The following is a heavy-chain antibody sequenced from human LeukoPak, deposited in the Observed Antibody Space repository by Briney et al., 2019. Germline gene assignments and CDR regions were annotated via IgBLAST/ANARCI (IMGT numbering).Heavy chain of an antibody. CDR2: IYYSGGT. CDR1: GGSISTHY. CDR3: VRGFREFFPFDY. Sequence: SETLSLTCTVSGGSISTHYWSWIRQPPGKGLEWIGYIYYSGGTNYNPSLKSRVTISVDTSKNQFSLKLISVTAADTAVYYCVRGFREFFPFDYWGQGTLVTVSS. D-gene: IGHD3-10*01. V-gene: IGHV4-59*11. J-gene: IGHJ4*02.